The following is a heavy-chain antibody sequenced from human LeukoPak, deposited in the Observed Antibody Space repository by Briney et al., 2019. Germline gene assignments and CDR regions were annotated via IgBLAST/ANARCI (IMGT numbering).Heavy chain of an antibody. CDR2: ISSSSSYI. CDR1: GFTFSSYS. CDR3: ARAGQEIHCSSTSWVLSKEGCYYYYMDV. D-gene: IGHD2-2*01. V-gene: IGHV3-21*01. Sequence: PGGSLRLSCAASGFTFSSYSMNWVRQAPGKGLEWVSSISSSSSYIYYADSVKGRFTISRDNAKNSLYLQMNSLRAEDTAVYYCARAGQEIHCSSTSWVLSKEGCYYYYMDVWGKGTTVTISS. J-gene: IGHJ6*03.